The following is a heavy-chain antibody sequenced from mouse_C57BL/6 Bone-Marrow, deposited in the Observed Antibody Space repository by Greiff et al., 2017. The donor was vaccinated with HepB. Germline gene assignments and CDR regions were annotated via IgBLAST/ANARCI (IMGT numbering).Heavy chain of an antibody. Sequence: VQLQQPGAELVKPGASVKMSCKASGYTFTSYWITWVKQRPGQGLEWIGDIYPGSGSTNYNEKFKSKATLTVDTSSSTAYMQLSSLTSEDSAVYYCARSPYYEYDEGWFAYWGQGTLVTVSA. CDR2: IYPGSGST. CDR3: ARSPYYEYDEGWFAY. V-gene: IGHV1-55*01. J-gene: IGHJ3*01. CDR1: GYTFTSYW. D-gene: IGHD2-4*01.